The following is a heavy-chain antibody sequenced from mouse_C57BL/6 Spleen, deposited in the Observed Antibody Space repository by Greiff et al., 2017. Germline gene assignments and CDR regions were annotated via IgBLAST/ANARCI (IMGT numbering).Heavy chain of an antibody. V-gene: IGHV1-52*01. CDR2: IDPSDSET. D-gene: IGHD3-2*01. CDR3: ARGRLDSPAY. CDR1: GYTFTSYW. Sequence: QVQLQQSGAELVRPGSSVKLSCKASGYTFTSYWMHWVKQRPIQGLEWIGNIDPSDSETHYNQKFKDKATLTVDKSSCTASMQLSSLPSEDSAVYYCARGRLDSPAYWGQGTLVTVSA. J-gene: IGHJ3*01.